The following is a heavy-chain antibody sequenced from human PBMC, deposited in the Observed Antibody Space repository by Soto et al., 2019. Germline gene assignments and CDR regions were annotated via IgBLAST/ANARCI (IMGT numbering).Heavy chain of an antibody. Sequence: WIWIRQHPGKGLEWIGYIYYSGSTYYNPSLKSRLTMSVDTSKNQFSLKLSSVTAADTAVYYCARDYHGSGSYKWFDPWGQGTLVTVSS. V-gene: IGHV4-31*02. CDR2: IYYSGST. J-gene: IGHJ5*02. D-gene: IGHD3-10*01. CDR3: ARDYHGSGSYKWFDP.